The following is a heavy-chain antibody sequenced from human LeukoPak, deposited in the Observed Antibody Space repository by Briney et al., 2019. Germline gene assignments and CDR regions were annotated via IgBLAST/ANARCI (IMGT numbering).Heavy chain of an antibody. CDR1: GFTFSSYA. CDR2: ISGSGGST. J-gene: IGHJ4*02. V-gene: IGHV3-23*01. Sequence: GGSLRLSCAASGFTFSSYAMSWVRQAPGKGLEWVSAISGSGGSTYYADSVKGRFTISRDNSKNTLYLQMNSLRAGDTAVYYCAKGPRGGVVVTAMYFDYWGQGTLVTVSS. CDR3: AKGPRGGVVVTAMYFDY. D-gene: IGHD2-21*02.